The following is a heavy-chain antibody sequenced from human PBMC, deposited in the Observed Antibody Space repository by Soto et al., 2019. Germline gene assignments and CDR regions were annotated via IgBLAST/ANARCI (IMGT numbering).Heavy chain of an antibody. Sequence: ESGGGLVQPGGSLRLSCAASGFTFSSYAIIWVRQAPGKGLEWVSTISGGGDGSYYADSVKGRFTISRDNSKNTVSLQMNGPRAEDTAVYYCARRGPGSFAIFFSDGGSHYAFDMGGQGTMVTVSS. CDR1: GFTFSSYA. CDR2: ISGGGDGS. D-gene: IGHD2-15*01. J-gene: IGHJ3*02. CDR3: ARRGPGSFAIFFSDGGSHYAFDM. V-gene: IGHV3-23*01.